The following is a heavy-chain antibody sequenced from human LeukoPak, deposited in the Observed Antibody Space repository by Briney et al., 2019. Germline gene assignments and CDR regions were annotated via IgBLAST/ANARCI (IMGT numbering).Heavy chain of an antibody. CDR1: GGSISSYY. Sequence: PSETLSLTCTVSGGSISSYYWSWIRQPPGKGLEWIGYIYYSGSTNYNPSLKSRVTISVDTSKNQFSLKLSSVTAADTAVYYCASSLSGWAPFDYWGQGTLVTVSS. J-gene: IGHJ4*02. D-gene: IGHD6-19*01. V-gene: IGHV4-59*08. CDR2: IYYSGST. CDR3: ASSLSGWAPFDY.